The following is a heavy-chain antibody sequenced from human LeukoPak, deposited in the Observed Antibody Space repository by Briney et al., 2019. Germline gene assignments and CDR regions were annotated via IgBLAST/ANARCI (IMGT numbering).Heavy chain of an antibody. V-gene: IGHV3-9*01. D-gene: IGHD2-15*01. CDR3: AKGRRVVAATPDAFDI. Sequence: PGGSLRLSCAASGFTFDDYAMHWVRQAPGKGLEWVSGISWNSGSIGYADSVKGRFTISRDNAKNSLYLQMNSLRAEDTALYYCAKGRRVVAATPDAFDIWGQGTMVTVSS. CDR2: ISWNSGSI. J-gene: IGHJ3*02. CDR1: GFTFDDYA.